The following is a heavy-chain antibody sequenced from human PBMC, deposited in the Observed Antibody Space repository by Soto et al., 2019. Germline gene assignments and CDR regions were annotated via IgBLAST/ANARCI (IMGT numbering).Heavy chain of an antibody. V-gene: IGHV3-23*01. CDR3: AKNLYGDYGGGFAY. CDR1: GFTFSSYA. J-gene: IGHJ4*02. Sequence: EVQLLESGGGLVQPGGSLRLSCAASGFTFSSYAMTWVRQAPGKGLEWVSSLSGSGGSTYYADSVKGRFSISRDSSKNTLYLQMNSLRADDTDVYYCAKNLYGDYGGGFAYWGQGTLVTVSS. CDR2: LSGSGGST. D-gene: IGHD4-17*01.